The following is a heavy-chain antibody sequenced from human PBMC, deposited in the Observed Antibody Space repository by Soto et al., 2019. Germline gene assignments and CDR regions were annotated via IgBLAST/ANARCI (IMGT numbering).Heavy chain of an antibody. V-gene: IGHV4-30-2*01. CDR1: GGSISSGGYS. CDR2: IYHSGST. J-gene: IGHJ5*02. Sequence: SETLSLTCAVSGGSISSGGYSWSWIRQPPGKGLEWIGYIYHSGSTYYNPSLKSRVTISVDRSKNQFSLKLSSVTAADTAIYYCVTDLPNDIYPYDSWGPGTLVTVSS. CDR3: VTDLPNDIYPYDS. D-gene: IGHD3-16*01.